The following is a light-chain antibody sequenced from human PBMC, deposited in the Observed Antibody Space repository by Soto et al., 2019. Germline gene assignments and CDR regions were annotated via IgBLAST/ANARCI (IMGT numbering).Light chain of an antibody. CDR2: GAS. J-gene: IGKJ5*01. V-gene: IGKV3-20*01. Sequence: VLTQSPGTLSLSPGESATLSCRASQTVSITYLTWYQQKPGQTPRLLIFGASKRATGIPDRFSGSGSGRDFTLTISGLEPEDFAVYYCQQYGSSPLISFGQGTRLEIK. CDR1: QTVSITY. CDR3: QQYGSSPLIS.